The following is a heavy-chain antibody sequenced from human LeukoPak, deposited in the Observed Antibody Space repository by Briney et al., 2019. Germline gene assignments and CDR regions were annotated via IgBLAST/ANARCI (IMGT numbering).Heavy chain of an antibody. Sequence: SGTLSLTCAVSGGSISSSNWWSWVRQPPGKGLEWIGEIYHSGSTYYNPSLKSRVTISVDTSKNQFSLKLSSVTDADTAVYYCARRPYYHDSTGYCWGQGTLVTVSS. CDR2: IYHSGST. V-gene: IGHV4-4*02. CDR3: ARRPYYHDSTGYC. J-gene: IGHJ4*02. CDR1: GGSISSSNW. D-gene: IGHD3-22*01.